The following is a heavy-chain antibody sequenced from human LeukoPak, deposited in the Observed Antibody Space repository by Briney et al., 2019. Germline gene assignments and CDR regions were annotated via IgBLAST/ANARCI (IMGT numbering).Heavy chain of an antibody. Sequence: PGGSLRLSCAASGFTFSNYAMHWVRQAPGKGLEYVSSISSNGGSTYYANSVKGRFTISRENSQDTLYLRMGSLRAEDMAVYYCARASWYSSSLTLDFWGQGSLVTVSS. CDR3: ARASWYSSSLTLDF. D-gene: IGHD6-6*01. CDR1: GFTFSNYA. V-gene: IGHV3-64*01. CDR2: ISSNGGST. J-gene: IGHJ4*02.